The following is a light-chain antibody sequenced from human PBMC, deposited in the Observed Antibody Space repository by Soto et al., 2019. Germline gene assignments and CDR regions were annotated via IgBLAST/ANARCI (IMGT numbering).Light chain of an antibody. V-gene: IGLV1-44*01. CDR2: TNN. J-gene: IGLJ3*02. CDR1: SSNIGSDP. Sequence: QPVLTQPPSVSGTPGQRVTISCSGSSSNIGSDPVNWYQQLPGTAPKLLIYTNNQRPSGVPDRFSGSKSGTSASLAISGLQSEDEADYYCEGWDGSLHGPVLGGGTKLTVL. CDR3: EGWDGSLHGPV.